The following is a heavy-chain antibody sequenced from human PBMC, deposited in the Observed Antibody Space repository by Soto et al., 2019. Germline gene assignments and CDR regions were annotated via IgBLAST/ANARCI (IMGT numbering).Heavy chain of an antibody. Sequence: GESLKISCAASGFTFSSYGMHWVRQAPGKGLEWVAVIWYDGSNKYYADSVKGRFTISRDNSKNTLYLQMNSLRAEDTAVYYCARAQGIAAAGTGFDAFDIWGQGTMVTVSS. CDR3: ARAQGIAAAGTGFDAFDI. CDR2: IWYDGSNK. CDR1: GFTFSSYG. J-gene: IGHJ3*02. V-gene: IGHV3-33*08. D-gene: IGHD6-13*01.